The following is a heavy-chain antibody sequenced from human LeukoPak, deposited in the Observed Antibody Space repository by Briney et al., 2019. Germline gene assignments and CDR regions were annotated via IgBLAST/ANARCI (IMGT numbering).Heavy chain of an antibody. CDR2: IHYSGTT. J-gene: IGHJ3*02. CDR3: ARHPYSYDAFDI. Sequence: KPSETLSLTCTVSGGSISSTTYYWGWIRQPPGKGLEWIGSIHYSGTTYYNPSLKSRVTISVDTSKNQFSLKLSSVTAADTAVYYCARHPYSYDAFDIWGQGTVVTVSS. CDR1: GGSISSTTYY. D-gene: IGHD5-18*01. V-gene: IGHV4-39*01.